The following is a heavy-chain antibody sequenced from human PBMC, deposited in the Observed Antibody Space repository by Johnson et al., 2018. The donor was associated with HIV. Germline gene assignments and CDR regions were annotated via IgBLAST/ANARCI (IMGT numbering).Heavy chain of an antibody. CDR2: IRYDGSNK. D-gene: IGHD4-17*01. CDR1: GFTFSSYG. J-gene: IGHJ3*02. V-gene: IGHV3-30*02. CDR3: ARELEFGDLRKNDAFDI. Sequence: QVQLVESGGGLVQPGGSLRLSCAASGFTFSSYGMHWVRQAPGKGLEWVAFIRYDGSNKYYADSVKGRFTISRDNSKNTLYLQMNSLRAEDTAVYYCARELEFGDLRKNDAFDIWGQGTMVTVSS.